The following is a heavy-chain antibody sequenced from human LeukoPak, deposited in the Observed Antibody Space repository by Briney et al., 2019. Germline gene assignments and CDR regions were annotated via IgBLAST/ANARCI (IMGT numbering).Heavy chain of an antibody. V-gene: IGHV4-61*01. CDR2: IYYSGST. D-gene: IGHD2-2*01. Sequence: KPSETLSLTCTVSGGSISSGSYYWSWIRQPPGKGLEWIGYIYYSGSTNYNPSLKSRVTISVDTSKNQFSLKLSSVTAADTAVYYCARAGYDPDYFDYWGQGTLATVSS. CDR3: ARAGYDPDYFDY. CDR1: GGSISSGSYY. J-gene: IGHJ4*02.